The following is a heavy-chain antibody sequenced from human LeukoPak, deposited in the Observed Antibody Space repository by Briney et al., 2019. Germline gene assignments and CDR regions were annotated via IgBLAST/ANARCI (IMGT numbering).Heavy chain of an antibody. CDR1: GFTFSSYS. D-gene: IGHD6-13*01. J-gene: IGHJ4*02. CDR2: ISSSSSYI. CDR3: ASIAAAGLSRGDYFDY. V-gene: IGHV3-21*01. Sequence: GGSLRLSCAASGFTFSSYSMNWVRKAPGKGLEWVSSISSSSSYIYYADSVKGRFTISRDNAKNSLYLQMNSLRAEDTAVYYCASIAAAGLSRGDYFDYWGQGTLVTVSS.